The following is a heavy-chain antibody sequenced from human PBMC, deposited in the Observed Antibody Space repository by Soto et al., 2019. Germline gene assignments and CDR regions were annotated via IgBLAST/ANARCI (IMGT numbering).Heavy chain of an antibody. V-gene: IGHV1-3*01. J-gene: IGHJ4*02. Sequence: QVLLVQSGAEVTKPGASVKVSCKASGYTFTRYAMHWVRQAPGQGLEWMGWINARNGNTKYSQKFQDRVTITRDTSASTAYMPLSSLRSEDTAIYYCARDETFAWNDDLDFWGQGTLVTVSS. CDR2: INARNGNT. D-gene: IGHD1-1*01. CDR3: ARDETFAWNDDLDF. CDR1: GYTFTRYA.